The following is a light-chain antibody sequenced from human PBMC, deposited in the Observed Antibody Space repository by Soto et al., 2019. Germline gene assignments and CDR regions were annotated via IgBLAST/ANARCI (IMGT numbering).Light chain of an antibody. J-gene: IGKJ1*01. CDR2: AAS. Sequence: DIQMTQSPSSLSASVEDRVIITCRASQSISNHLNWYQQKPGKAPKLLIFAASSLQSGVPSRLSGSRSGPDFTLIISRLQPEDSATYYCLQDYSYPRTFGQGTKVDIK. V-gene: IGKV1-39*01. CDR3: LQDYSYPRT. CDR1: QSISNH.